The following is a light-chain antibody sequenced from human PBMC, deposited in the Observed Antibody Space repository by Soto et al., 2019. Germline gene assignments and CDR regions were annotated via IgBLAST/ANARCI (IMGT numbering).Light chain of an antibody. V-gene: IGKV3-20*01. CDR1: QSVNSNY. J-gene: IGKJ1*01. CDR3: QQYDSTPPT. Sequence: EIVLTQSPGTLSLSPGDRATLSCRASQSVNSNYLAWYQRKPGQAPRFLIYGASNRATDIPYRFSASGSGTDFTLTITRLEAEDFAVYYCQQYDSTPPTFGQGTKVEVK. CDR2: GAS.